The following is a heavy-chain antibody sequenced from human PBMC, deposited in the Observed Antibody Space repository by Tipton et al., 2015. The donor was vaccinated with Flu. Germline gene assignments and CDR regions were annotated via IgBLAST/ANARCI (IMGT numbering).Heavy chain of an antibody. J-gene: IGHJ5*01. CDR3: ARRDYSNYVSEPKNWFDS. Sequence: TLSLTCTVSGDSIRSSNYYWGWVRQPPGKGLEWLGNIFHSGSAYRNPSLKSRLTISVDTSKNQFSLKLTSVTAADTAVYFCARRDYSNYVSEPKNWFDSWGQGTLVTVSS. D-gene: IGHD4-11*01. CDR1: GDSIRSSNYY. V-gene: IGHV4-39*07. CDR2: IFHSGSA.